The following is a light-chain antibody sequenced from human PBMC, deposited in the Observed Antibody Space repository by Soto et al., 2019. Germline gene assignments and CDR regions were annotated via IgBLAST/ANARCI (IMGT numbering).Light chain of an antibody. J-gene: IGKJ1*01. V-gene: IGKV1-5*01. Sequence: DIQMTQSPSTLSASVGDRVTITCRASQSVTRWLAWYQQKPGKAPKLLIYDASSLQPGVPSRFSGSGSGTESTLTISGLQPDDFATYYCQLFTTFGQGTKVEVK. CDR1: QSVTRW. CDR3: QLFTT. CDR2: DAS.